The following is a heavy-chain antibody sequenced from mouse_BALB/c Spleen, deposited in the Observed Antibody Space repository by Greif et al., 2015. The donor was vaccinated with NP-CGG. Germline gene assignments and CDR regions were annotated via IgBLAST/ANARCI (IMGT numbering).Heavy chain of an antibody. CDR3: TRERDY. J-gene: IGHJ4*01. V-gene: IGHV1-15*01. CDR1: GYTFTDYE. CDR2: IDPETGGT. Sequence: VQLQQSGAELVRPGASVTLSCKASGYTFTDYEMHWVKQTPVHGLEWIGAIDPETGGTAYNQKFKGKATLTADKSSSTAYMELRSLTSEDSAVYYCTRERDYWGQGTSVTVSS.